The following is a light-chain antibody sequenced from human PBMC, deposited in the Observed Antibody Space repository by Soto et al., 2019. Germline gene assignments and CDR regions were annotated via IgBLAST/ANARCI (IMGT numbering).Light chain of an antibody. CDR2: AAS. Sequence: ILMTQSPSSLSAFVGDRVTITCRASQDIGNFLAWYQQKPGKVPELLIYAASTLQSGVPSRFSGSGSGTDFTLTISSLQTEDVATYDCQKCKVAHFTFGGGTKG. CDR1: QDIGNF. J-gene: IGKJ4*01. CDR3: QKCKVAHFT. V-gene: IGKV1-27*01.